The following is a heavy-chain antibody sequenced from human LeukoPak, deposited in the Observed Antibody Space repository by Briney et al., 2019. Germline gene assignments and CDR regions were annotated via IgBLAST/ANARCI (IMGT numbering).Heavy chain of an antibody. CDR2: IYYSGST. Sequence: SETLSLTCTVSGGSISSYYWSWIRQPPGKGLEWIGYIYYSGSTNYNPSLKSRVTISVDTSKNQFSLKLSSVTAADTAVYYCARPYSSSGIDYWGQGTLVTVST. V-gene: IGHV4-59*12. D-gene: IGHD6-13*01. CDR1: GGSISSYY. CDR3: ARPYSSSGIDY. J-gene: IGHJ4*02.